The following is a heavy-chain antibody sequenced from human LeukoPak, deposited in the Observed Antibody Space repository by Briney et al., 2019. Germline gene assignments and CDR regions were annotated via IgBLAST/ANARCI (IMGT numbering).Heavy chain of an antibody. CDR3: ARSQNYYGSGDY. Sequence: SETLSLTCAVYGGSFSDYYWSWLRQPPGKALEWIGYIYYTGSTYYNPSLEGRVTISVDTSKNHFSVKLSSVTAADTAVYYCARSQNYYGSGDYWSQGTLVTVSS. CDR2: IYYTGST. V-gene: IGHV4-59*01. D-gene: IGHD3-10*01. CDR1: GGSFSDYY. J-gene: IGHJ4*02.